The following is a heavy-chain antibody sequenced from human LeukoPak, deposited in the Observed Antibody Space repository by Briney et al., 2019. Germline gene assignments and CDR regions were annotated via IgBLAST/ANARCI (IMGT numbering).Heavy chain of an antibody. CDR1: GGSISSYY. CDR2: IYYSGST. V-gene: IGHV4-59*08. J-gene: IGHJ4*02. Sequence: PSETLSLTCTVSGGSISSYYWSWIRQPPGKGLEWIGYIYYSGSTNYNPSPKSRVTISVDTSKNQFSLKLSSVTAADTAVYYCARHVPSYYYDSSGGGVDYWGQGTLVTVSS. D-gene: IGHD3-22*01. CDR3: ARHVPSYYYDSSGGGVDY.